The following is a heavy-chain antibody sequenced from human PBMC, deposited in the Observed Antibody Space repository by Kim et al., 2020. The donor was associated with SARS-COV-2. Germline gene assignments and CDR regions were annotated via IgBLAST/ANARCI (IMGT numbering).Heavy chain of an antibody. J-gene: IGHJ4*02. Sequence: GGSLRLSCAASGFTFSNPCMSWVRQAPGKGLEWVGRIKSETSGRTTDYAAPVRFRFTISNDESKNTLYLQMNSLETEDAAVYACGSSWSVTYYCSEVTL. D-gene: IGHD6-13*01. CDR1: GFTFSNPC. V-gene: IGHV3-15*01. CDR2: IKSETSGRTT. CDR3: GSSWSVTYY.